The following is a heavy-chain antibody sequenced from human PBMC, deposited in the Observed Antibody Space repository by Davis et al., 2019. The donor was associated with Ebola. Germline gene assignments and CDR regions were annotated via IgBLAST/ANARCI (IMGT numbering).Heavy chain of an antibody. J-gene: IGHJ4*02. CDR3: ARVGTTMTPAYFDS. CDR2: IIPILNIP. D-gene: IGHD4-17*01. Sequence: SVKVSCKASGGSFSSSVINWVRQAPGQGLEWMGRIIPILNIPKYAQKFQGRVTFTADRSTSTAYMELSSLRSEDTAMYYCARVGTTMTPAYFDSWGQGTLVTVSS. CDR1: GGSFSSSV. V-gene: IGHV1-69*04.